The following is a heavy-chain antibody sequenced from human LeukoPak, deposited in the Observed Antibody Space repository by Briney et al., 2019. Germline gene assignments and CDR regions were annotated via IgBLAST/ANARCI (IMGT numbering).Heavy chain of an antibody. CDR3: ARDVDTAMVTGDGDYYYGMDV. V-gene: IGHV1-2*02. Sequence: ASVKVSCKASGYSFTGYYMHWVRQAPGQGLEWMGWINPDSGGTNYAQKFQGRVTMTRDTSITTAYMELSRLTSDDTAVYYCARDVDTAMVTGDGDYYYGMDVWGQGTTVTVSS. CDR1: GYSFTGYY. D-gene: IGHD5-18*01. CDR2: INPDSGGT. J-gene: IGHJ6*02.